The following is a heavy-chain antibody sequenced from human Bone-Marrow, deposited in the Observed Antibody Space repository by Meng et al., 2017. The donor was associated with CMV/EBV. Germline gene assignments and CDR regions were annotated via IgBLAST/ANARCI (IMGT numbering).Heavy chain of an antibody. CDR2: ISSSGSTI. CDR3: AREGQQHPSALDY. CDR1: GFTFSSYE. V-gene: IGHV3-48*03. D-gene: IGHD6-13*01. J-gene: IGHJ4*02. Sequence: GGSLRLSCAASGFTFSSYEMNWVRQAPGKGLEWVSYISSSGSTIYYADSVKGRFTISRDNAKNSLYLQMNSLRAEDTAVYYCAREGQQHPSALDYWGQGTLVTVSS.